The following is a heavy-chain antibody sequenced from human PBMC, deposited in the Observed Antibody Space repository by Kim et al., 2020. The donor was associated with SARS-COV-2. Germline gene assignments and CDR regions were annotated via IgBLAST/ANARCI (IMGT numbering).Heavy chain of an antibody. D-gene: IGHD3-16*02. CDR2: IKQDGSEK. V-gene: IGHV3-7*03. CDR3: ARDQSSNYYYGMDV. J-gene: IGHJ6*02. Sequence: GSLRLSCAASGFTFSSYWMSWVRQAPGKGLEWVANIKQDGSEKYYVDSVKGRFTISRDNAKNSLYLQMNSLRAEDTAVYYCARDQSSNYYYGMDVWGQGTTVTVSS. CDR1: GFTFSSYW.